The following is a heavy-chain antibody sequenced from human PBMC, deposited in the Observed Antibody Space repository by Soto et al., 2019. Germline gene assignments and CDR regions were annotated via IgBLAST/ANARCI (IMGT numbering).Heavy chain of an antibody. D-gene: IGHD1-26*01. CDR3: ARLEVGSNYYYYYMDV. CDR2: IYYSGSS. V-gene: IGHV4-59*08. J-gene: IGHJ6*03. Sequence: SETLSLTCTVSGGSISSYYWSWIRQPPGKGLERIGYIYYSGSSNYTPSLKSRVTISVDTSNNQFSLKLSSVTAADTALYYCARLEVGSNYYYYYMDVWGKGTTVTVSS. CDR1: GGSISSYY.